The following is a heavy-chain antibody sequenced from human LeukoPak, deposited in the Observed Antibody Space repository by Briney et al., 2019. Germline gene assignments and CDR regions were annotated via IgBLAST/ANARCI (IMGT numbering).Heavy chain of an antibody. CDR2: IIPILGIA. V-gene: IGHV1-69*04. Sequence: SVKVSCKASGGTFSSYAISWVRQAPGQGLEWMGRIIPILGIANYAQKFQGRVTITRDTSASTAYMELSSLRSEDTAVYYCARVWAVAAPVSFDPWGQGTLVTVSS. CDR3: ARVWAVAAPVSFDP. D-gene: IGHD6-19*01. J-gene: IGHJ5*02. CDR1: GGTFSSYA.